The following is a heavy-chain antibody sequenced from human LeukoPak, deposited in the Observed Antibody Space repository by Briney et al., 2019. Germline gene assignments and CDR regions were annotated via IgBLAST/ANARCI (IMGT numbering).Heavy chain of an antibody. CDR2: IYHSGST. CDR1: GYSISSGYY. Sequence: SETLSPTCTFSGYSISSGYYWGWIRQPPGKGLEWIGTIYHSGSTYYNPSLKSRVTISVDTSKNQFSLKLTSVTAADTAVYYCARVRGYCSSTICYRYYFDYWGQGTLVTVSS. J-gene: IGHJ4*02. CDR3: ARVRGYCSSTICYRYYFDY. V-gene: IGHV4-38-2*02. D-gene: IGHD2-2*01.